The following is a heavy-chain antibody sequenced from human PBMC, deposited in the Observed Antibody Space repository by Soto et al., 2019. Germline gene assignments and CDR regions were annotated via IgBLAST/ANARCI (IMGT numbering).Heavy chain of an antibody. CDR1: GFTFSSYG. CDR2: IWYDGSNK. V-gene: IGHV3-33*01. Sequence: QPGGSLRLSCAASGFTFSSYGMHWVRQAPGKGLEWVAVIWYDGSNKYYADSVKGRFTISRDNSKNTLYLQMNSLRAEDTAVYYCATSGSYLALYFDYWGQGTLVTVSS. D-gene: IGHD1-26*01. J-gene: IGHJ4*01. CDR3: ATSGSYLALYFDY.